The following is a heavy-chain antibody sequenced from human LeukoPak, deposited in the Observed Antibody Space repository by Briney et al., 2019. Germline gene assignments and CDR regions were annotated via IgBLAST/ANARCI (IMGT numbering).Heavy chain of an antibody. J-gene: IGHJ5*02. CDR2: ISDNSRSI. CDR1: GFSFSNYA. Sequence: VGALRVSCAASGFSFSNYAMSWVRQAPGKGLEWVSGISDNSRSIYYQDSVKGRFTVSRDNSENTLYLQMNSLRAEDTAVYYCAKDFYSGSGSFFPAWGQGTLVTVSS. V-gene: IGHV3-23*01. D-gene: IGHD3-10*01. CDR3: AKDFYSGSGSFFPA.